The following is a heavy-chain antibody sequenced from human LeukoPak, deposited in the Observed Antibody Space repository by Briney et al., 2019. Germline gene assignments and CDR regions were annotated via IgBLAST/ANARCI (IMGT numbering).Heavy chain of an antibody. D-gene: IGHD3-3*01. J-gene: IGHJ4*02. CDR1: GYTFTSVT. V-gene: IGHV1-69*13. CDR2: IIPIFGTA. CDR3: ARDVGGGHTDY. Sequence: SVKVSCKASGYTFTSVTMNWVRQAPGQGLEWMVGIIPIFGTANYAQKFQGRVTITADESTSTAYMELSSLRSEDTAVYYCARDVGGGHTDYWGQGTLVTVSS.